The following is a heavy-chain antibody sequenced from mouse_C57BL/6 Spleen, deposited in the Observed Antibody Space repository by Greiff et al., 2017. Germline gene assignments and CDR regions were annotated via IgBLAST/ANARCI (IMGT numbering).Heavy chain of an antibody. CDR1: GFTITDYY. D-gene: IGHD1-1*01. V-gene: IGHV14-2*01. Sequence: EVQLQQSGAELVKPGASVKLSCTASGFTITDYYMHWVKQRTEQGLEWIGRIDPEDGETKYAPKFQGKATITADTSSNTAYLQLSSLTSEDTAVYYCAALYEYYFDYWGQGTTLTVSS. CDR2: IDPEDGET. CDR3: AALYEYYFDY. J-gene: IGHJ2*01.